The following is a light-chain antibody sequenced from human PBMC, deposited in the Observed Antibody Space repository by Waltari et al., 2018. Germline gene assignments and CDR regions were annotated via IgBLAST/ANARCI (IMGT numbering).Light chain of an antibody. J-gene: IGLJ2*01. V-gene: IGLV3-21*04. CDR3: QVSDSTTDLVI. CDR1: NVGGYI. Sequence: SYVLTQPPSVSVAPGGPSRITGGGDNVGGYIVHWYQQKPGQAPVLVLYYDNDRPSGIPDRFSGSNFGNTATLTISRVEAGDEADYYCQVSDSTTDLVIFGGVTKLTVL. CDR2: YDN.